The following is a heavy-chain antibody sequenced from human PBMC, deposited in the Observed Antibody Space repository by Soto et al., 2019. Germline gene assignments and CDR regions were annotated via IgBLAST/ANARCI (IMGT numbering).Heavy chain of an antibody. CDR3: ARDRSGSYRFYFDY. CDR1: GFTFSSYA. J-gene: IGHJ4*02. V-gene: IGHV3-30-3*01. D-gene: IGHD1-26*01. CDR2: ISYDGGNK. Sequence: QVQLVESGGGVVQPGRSLRLSCAASGFTFSSYAMHWVRQAPGKGLEWVAGISYDGGNKYYADSVKGRFTISRDNSKNTLYLQMNSLRAEDTAVYYCARDRSGSYRFYFDYWGQGTLVTVSS.